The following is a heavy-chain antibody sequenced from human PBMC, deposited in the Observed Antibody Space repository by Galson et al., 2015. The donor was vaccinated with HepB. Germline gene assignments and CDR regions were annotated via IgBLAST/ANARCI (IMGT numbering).Heavy chain of an antibody. CDR2: ISSNNGGS. D-gene: IGHD1-1*01. Sequence: SVKVSCKASGYTFTGYYIHWVRQAPGQGLEWMGWISSNNGGSNYAQNFQGRVTMTRDTSISTAYMELSRLTSDDTAVYYCARDGLERAFDIWGQGTMVTVSS. V-gene: IGHV1-2*02. CDR3: ARDGLERAFDI. J-gene: IGHJ3*02. CDR1: GYTFTGYY.